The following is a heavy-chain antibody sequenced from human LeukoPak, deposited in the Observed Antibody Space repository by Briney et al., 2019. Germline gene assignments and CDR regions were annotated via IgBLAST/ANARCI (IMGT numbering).Heavy chain of an antibody. CDR3: ARAQHCSTNACPGRWFDP. CDR1: GASISTYY. J-gene: IGHJ5*02. V-gene: IGHV4-59*01. CDR2: MCDCGST. D-gene: IGHD2-2*01. Sequence: SETLSLTCIVSGASISTYYWSWIRQPPGKGLEWVGYMCDCGSTNYNPSLKSRVTISVDTSKNQFSLMLTPVTAADTAVYFCARAQHCSTNACPGRWFDPWGQGTLVTV.